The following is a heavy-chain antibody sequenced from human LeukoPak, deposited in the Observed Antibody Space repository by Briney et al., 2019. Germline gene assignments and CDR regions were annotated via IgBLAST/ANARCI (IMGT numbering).Heavy chain of an antibody. D-gene: IGHD4-17*01. J-gene: IGHJ6*03. CDR3: ARVYGGYYYYMDV. V-gene: IGHV4-34*01. CDR1: GGSFSGYY. CDR2: INHSGST. Sequence: SETLSLTCAVYGGSFSGYYWSWIRQPPGKGLEWIGEINHSGSTYYNPSLKSRVTISVDTSKNHFSLNLRSVTAADTAVYYCARVYGGYYYYMDVWGKGTTVTVSS.